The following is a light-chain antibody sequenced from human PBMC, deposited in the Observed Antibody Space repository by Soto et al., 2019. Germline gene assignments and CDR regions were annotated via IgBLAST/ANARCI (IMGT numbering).Light chain of an antibody. CDR1: SSNIGAGYD. CDR3: QSYDSSLSGPV. Sequence: QSALTQPPSVSGAPGQRVTLSCTGSSSNIGAGYDVHWYQQLPGTAPKLLIYGNSNRPSGVPDRFSGSKSGTSASLAITGLQAEDEADYYCQSYDSSLSGPVFGGGTKLTVL. J-gene: IGLJ2*01. CDR2: GNS. V-gene: IGLV1-40*01.